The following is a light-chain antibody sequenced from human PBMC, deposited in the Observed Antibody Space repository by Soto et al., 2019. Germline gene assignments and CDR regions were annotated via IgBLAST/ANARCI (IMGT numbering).Light chain of an antibody. CDR1: QTIRSNY. J-gene: IGKJ1*01. CDR3: QQYGSSPWT. Sequence: ETVLTQSPGTLSLSPGERATLSCRASQTIRSNYLAWYRQTPGQAPRLLIYGASNRATGIADRFSGSGSGTAFTLIISGLEPEDFALDYWQQYGSSPWTFGQGTKVEIE. V-gene: IGKV3-20*01. CDR2: GAS.